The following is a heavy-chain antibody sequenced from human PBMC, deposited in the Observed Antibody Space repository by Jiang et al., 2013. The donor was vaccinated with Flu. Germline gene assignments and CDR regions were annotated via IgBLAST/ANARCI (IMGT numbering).Heavy chain of an antibody. V-gene: IGHV3-30*18. Sequence: GVVQPGTSLRLSCEASGFTFSTSAMHWVRQAPGSGLEWVAVISYDGSEQYYADYVKGRFTISRDNSKSIVYLQMNSLRAEDTAMYYCAKDAREALLGTHYFYCFGLDVWGQGTTVTVSS. J-gene: IGHJ6*02. CDR3: AKDAREALLGTHYFYCFGLDV. D-gene: IGHD3-16*01. CDR2: ISYDGSEQ. CDR1: GFTFSTSA.